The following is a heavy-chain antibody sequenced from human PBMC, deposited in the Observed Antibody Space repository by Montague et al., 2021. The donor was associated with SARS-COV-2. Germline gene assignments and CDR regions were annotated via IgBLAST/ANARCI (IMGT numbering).Heavy chain of an antibody. CDR3: ARSYYDILTAYYTPFDY. V-gene: IGHV2-70*04. Sequence: PALVKPTQTLTLTCTFSGFSLSTSGMRASWIRQPPGKALEWLARXDWXYYKFYSTSLKTRLTISKDTSKNQVVLTMTNMDPVDTATYYCARSYYDILTAYYTPFDYWGQGTLVTVSS. J-gene: IGHJ4*02. D-gene: IGHD3-9*01. CDR1: GFSLSTSGMR. CDR2: XDWXYYK.